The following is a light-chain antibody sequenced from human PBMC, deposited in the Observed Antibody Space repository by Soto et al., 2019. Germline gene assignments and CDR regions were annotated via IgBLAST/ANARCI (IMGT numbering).Light chain of an antibody. CDR2: DAS. Sequence: DIQMTQSPSTLSASVGDRVTITCRASQSISSWLAWYQQKPGKAPKLLIYDASSLESGVPSRFSGSGSGTEFTLTISNLQPDDFATYFCQQYNNYPSTFGEGTKVDIK. V-gene: IGKV1-5*01. CDR1: QSISSW. J-gene: IGKJ4*02. CDR3: QQYNNYPST.